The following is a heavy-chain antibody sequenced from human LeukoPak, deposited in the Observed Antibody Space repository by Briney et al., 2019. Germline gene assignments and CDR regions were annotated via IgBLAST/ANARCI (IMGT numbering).Heavy chain of an antibody. CDR2: INPNSGGT. CDR3: ARDNGYCSSTSCYEGSIDY. V-gene: IGHV1-2*02. D-gene: IGHD2-2*01. CDR1: GYTFTGYY. J-gene: IGHJ4*02. Sequence: ASVKVSCKASGYTFTGYYMHWVRQAPGQGLEWMGWINPNSGGTNYAQKFQGRVTMTRDTSISTAYMELSRLRSDDTAVYYCARDNGYCSSTSCYEGSIDYWGQGTLVTVSS.